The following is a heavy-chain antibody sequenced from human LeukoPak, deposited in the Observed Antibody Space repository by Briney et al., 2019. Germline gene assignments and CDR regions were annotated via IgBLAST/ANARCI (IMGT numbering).Heavy chain of an antibody. CDR3: ARGSRSFDWLRSDFDF. Sequence: ASVKVSCKASGYTFNDYYIHWVQQAPGKGLEWMGRVDLEDGDTIYAEKFQGRVTITADTSTDTAFMDLSSLTSFDTAVYYCARGSRSFDWLRSDFDFWGQGTLVSVSP. J-gene: IGHJ4*02. V-gene: IGHV1-69-2*01. D-gene: IGHD3-9*01. CDR2: VDLEDGDT. CDR1: GYTFNDYY.